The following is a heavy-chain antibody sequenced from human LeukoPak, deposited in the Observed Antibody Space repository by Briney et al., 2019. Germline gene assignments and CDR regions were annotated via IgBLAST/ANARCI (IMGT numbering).Heavy chain of an antibody. Sequence: GGSLRLSCAASGFTFSSYSMNWVRQAPGKGLEWVSYISSSSSTIYYADSVKGRFTISRDNAKNSLYLQMNSLRAEDTAVYYCAREPYSSGFDYWGRGTLVTVSS. CDR1: GFTFSSYS. CDR2: ISSSSSTI. J-gene: IGHJ4*02. V-gene: IGHV3-48*04. CDR3: AREPYSSGFDY. D-gene: IGHD6-19*01.